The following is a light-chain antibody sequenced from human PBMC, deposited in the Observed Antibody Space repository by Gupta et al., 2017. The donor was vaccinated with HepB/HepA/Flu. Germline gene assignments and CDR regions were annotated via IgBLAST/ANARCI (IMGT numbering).Light chain of an antibody. CDR1: QGISSY. J-gene: IGKJ3*01. Sequence: EIQMTQSPSSLSVSVGDRVTITCRASQGISSYLNWYQQKPGKAPKLLIYASSSLQSGVPSRFSGSGSGTDFTLTISSLQPEDFATYYCQQSYSTPRTFGPGTKVDIK. CDR2: ASS. V-gene: IGKV1-39*01. CDR3: QQSYSTPRT.